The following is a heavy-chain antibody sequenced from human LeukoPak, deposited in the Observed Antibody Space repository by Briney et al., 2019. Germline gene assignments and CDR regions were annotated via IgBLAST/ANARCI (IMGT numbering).Heavy chain of an antibody. CDR3: ARRIRSQTRIAVAVRGAFDI. Sequence: SETLSLTCAVSGGSISSINWWSWVRQPPGKGLEWIGEIYHSGSTNYNPSLKSRVTILVDKSKNQFSLKLSSVTAADTAVYYCARRIRSQTRIAVAVRGAFDIWGQGTMVTVSS. CDR2: IYHSGST. CDR1: GGSISSINW. J-gene: IGHJ3*02. D-gene: IGHD6-19*01. V-gene: IGHV4-4*02.